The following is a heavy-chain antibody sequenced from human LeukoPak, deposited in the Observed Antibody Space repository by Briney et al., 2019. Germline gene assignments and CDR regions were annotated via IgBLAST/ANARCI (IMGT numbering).Heavy chain of an antibody. CDR1: GFTFSSYG. CDR3: AKDRFGYRPTILFDY. CDR2: ISYDGSNK. V-gene: IGHV3-30*18. J-gene: IGHJ4*02. D-gene: IGHD3-22*01. Sequence: GGSLRLSCAASGFTFSSYGMHWVRQAPGKGLEWVAVISYDGSNKYYADSVKGRFTISRDNSKNTLYLQMNSLRAEDTAVYYCAKDRFGYRPTILFDYWGQGTLVTVPS.